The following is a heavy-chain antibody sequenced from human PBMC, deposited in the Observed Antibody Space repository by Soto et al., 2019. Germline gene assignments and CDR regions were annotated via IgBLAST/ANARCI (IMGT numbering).Heavy chain of an antibody. CDR2: ISYDGSNK. D-gene: IGHD3-22*01. CDR3: AKDRSSGYYGPSGY. CDR1: GFTFSSYG. Sequence: GGSLRLSCAASGFTFSSYGMHWVRQAPGKGLEWEAVISYDGSNKYYADSVKGRFTISRDNSKNTLYLQMNSLRAEDTAVYYCAKDRSSGYYGPSGYWGQGTLVTVSS. J-gene: IGHJ4*02. V-gene: IGHV3-30*18.